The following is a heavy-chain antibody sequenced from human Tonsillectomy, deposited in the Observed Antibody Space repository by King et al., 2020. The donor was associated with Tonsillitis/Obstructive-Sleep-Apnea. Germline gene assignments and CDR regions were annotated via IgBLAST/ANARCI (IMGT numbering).Heavy chain of an antibody. D-gene: IGHD3-3*01. CDR1: GGSISSSSYY. CDR3: ARLRIFGVVTNWFEP. J-gene: IGHJ5*02. V-gene: IGHV4-39*01. Sequence: QLQESGPGLVKPSETLSLTCTVSGGSISSSSYYWGWIRQPPGKGLEWIGSIYYSGSTYYNPSLKSRVTISVDTSKNQFSLKLSSVTAADTAVYYCARLRIFGVVTNWFEPWGQGTLVTVSS. CDR2: IYYSGST.